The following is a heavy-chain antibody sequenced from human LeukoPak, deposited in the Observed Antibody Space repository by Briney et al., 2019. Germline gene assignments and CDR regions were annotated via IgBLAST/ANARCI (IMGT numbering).Heavy chain of an antibody. CDR1: GGSISSGDYC. CDR2: IYYSGST. D-gene: IGHD2-2*01. V-gene: IGHV4-30-4*08. Sequence: PSQTLSLTCTVSGGSISSGDYCWSWIRQPPGKGLEWIGYIYYSGSTYYNPSLKSRVTISVDTSKNQFSLKLSTVTAADTAVYYCARNGRYCSSTSCSPNWFDPWGQGTLVTVSS. CDR3: ARNGRYCSSTSCSPNWFDP. J-gene: IGHJ5*02.